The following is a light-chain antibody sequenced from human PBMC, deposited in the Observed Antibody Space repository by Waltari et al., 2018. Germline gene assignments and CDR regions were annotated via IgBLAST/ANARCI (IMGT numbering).Light chain of an antibody. J-gene: IGKJ1*01. CDR2: DAS. Sequence: EIVLTQSPGTLSLSPGERATLACRASQSVGRSLAWYQQKPGQAPRLLIYDASRRPTGIPDMFSGSGSGTDFSLTISRLEPEDFAVYYCQHYVRLPATFGQGTKVEI. CDR3: QHYVRLPAT. CDR1: QSVGRS. V-gene: IGKV3-20*01.